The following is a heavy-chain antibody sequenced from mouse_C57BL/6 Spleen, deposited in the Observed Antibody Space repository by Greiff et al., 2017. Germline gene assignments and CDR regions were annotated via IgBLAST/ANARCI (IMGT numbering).Heavy chain of an antibody. V-gene: IGHV1-64*01. D-gene: IGHD1-1*01. J-gene: IGHJ2*01. Sequence: VQLQQPGAELVKPGASVKLSCKASGYTFTSYWMHWVKQRPGQGLEWIGMIHPNSGSTNYNEKFKSKATLTVDKSSSTAYMQLSSLTSEDSAVYYCAREENYGSSFGDYWGQGTTRTVSS. CDR1: GYTFTSYW. CDR3: AREENYGSSFGDY. CDR2: IHPNSGST.